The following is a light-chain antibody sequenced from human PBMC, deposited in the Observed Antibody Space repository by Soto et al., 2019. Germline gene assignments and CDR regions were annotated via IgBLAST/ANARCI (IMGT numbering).Light chain of an antibody. CDR1: QSVPRSY. CDR3: QQSYSTLLIT. J-gene: IGKJ5*01. V-gene: IGKV3-20*01. Sequence: EIVLTQSPGTLSLSPGERATLSCRASQSVPRSYLAWYQQKPGQAPRLLIYGASSRATGIPDRFSGSGSGTDFTLTISRLEPEDFATYYCQQSYSTLLITFGQGTRLEI. CDR2: GAS.